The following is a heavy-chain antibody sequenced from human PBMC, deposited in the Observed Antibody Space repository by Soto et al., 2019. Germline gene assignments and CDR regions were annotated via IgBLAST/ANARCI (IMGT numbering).Heavy chain of an antibody. CDR2: IYYSGST. D-gene: IGHD2-15*01. J-gene: IGHJ3*02. CDR3: ARVRVEMAYSDAFDI. V-gene: IGHV4-31*03. CDR1: GGSISSGGYY. Sequence: SETLSLTCTVSGGSISSGGYYWSWIRQHPGKGLEWIGYIYYSGSTYYNPSLKSRVTISVDTSKNQFSLKLSSVTAADTAVYYYARVRVEMAYSDAFDIWGQGTMVTVSS.